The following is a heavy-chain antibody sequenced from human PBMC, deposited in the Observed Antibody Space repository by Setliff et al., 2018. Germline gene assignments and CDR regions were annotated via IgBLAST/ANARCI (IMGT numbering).Heavy chain of an antibody. J-gene: IGHJ5*02. CDR1: GGSISSGSYY. Sequence: SETLSLTCTVSGGSISSGSYYWSWIRQPAGKGLEWIGRIYTSGSTNYNPSLKSRVTISVDTSKNQFSLKLSSVTAADTAVYYCARESAYCSGGSCYFLGVVWFDPWGQGTLVTVSS. CDR2: IYTSGST. CDR3: ARESAYCSGGSCYFLGVVWFDP. V-gene: IGHV4-61*02. D-gene: IGHD2-15*01.